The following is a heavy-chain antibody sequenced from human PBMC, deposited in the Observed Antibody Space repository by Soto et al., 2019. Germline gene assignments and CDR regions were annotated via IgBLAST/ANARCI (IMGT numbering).Heavy chain of an antibody. CDR1: GGSISSYY. Sequence: SETLSLTCTVSGGSISSYYWSWIRQPPGKGLEWIGYIYYSGSTNYNPSLKSRVTISVDTSKNQFSLKLSSVTAADTAVYYCAKADGYSGSYWLQHWGQGTLVTVSS. CDR3: AKADGYSGSYWLQH. D-gene: IGHD1-26*01. J-gene: IGHJ1*01. CDR2: IYYSGST. V-gene: IGHV4-59*01.